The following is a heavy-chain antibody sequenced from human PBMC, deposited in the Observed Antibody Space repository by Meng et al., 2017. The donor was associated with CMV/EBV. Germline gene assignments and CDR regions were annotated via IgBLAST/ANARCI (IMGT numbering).Heavy chain of an antibody. CDR3: ARGPTYSDFWRGDPPHYGVDV. CDR2: ISYDGNSE. V-gene: IGHV3-30*04. CDR1: GFTFRSYA. D-gene: IGHD3-3*01. J-gene: IGHJ6*02. Sequence: GESLKISFASSGFTFRSYAMHWVRQAPGKGLEWVATISYDGNSEYYADSVKGRFTISRDNSKDTLFVQMNSLRAEDRAVYYCARGPTYSDFWRGDPPHYGVDVWGQGTTVTVSS.